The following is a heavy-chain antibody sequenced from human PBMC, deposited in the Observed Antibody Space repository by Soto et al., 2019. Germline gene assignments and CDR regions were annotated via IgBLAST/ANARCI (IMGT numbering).Heavy chain of an antibody. V-gene: IGHV3-21*01. CDR1: GFTFSSYS. J-gene: IGHJ3*02. CDR3: AREDYYGSGSYYGGQDAFDI. Sequence: EVQLVESGGGLVKPGGSLRLSCAASGFTFSSYSMNWVRQAPGKGLEWVSTISSSSSYIYYADSVKGRFTISRDNAKNSLYLQMPSRRAEDTAVYYCAREDYYGSGSYYGGQDAFDIGGQGTMVTVSS. CDR2: ISSSSSYI. D-gene: IGHD3-10*01.